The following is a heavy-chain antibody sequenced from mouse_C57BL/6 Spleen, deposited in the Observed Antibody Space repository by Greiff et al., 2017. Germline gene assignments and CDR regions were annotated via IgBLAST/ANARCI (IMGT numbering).Heavy chain of an antibody. CDR2: IDPEDGDT. CDR3: TTDGSPPYWYLDV. CDR1: GFNIKDYY. D-gene: IGHD1-1*01. Sequence: EVKLMESGAELVRPGASVKLSCTASGFNIKDYYMHWVKQRPEQGLEWIGRIDPEDGDTEYAPKFQGKATMTADTSSNTAYLQLSSLTSEDTAVYYGTTDGSPPYWYLDVWGKGTTVTVSS. J-gene: IGHJ1*03. V-gene: IGHV14-1*01.